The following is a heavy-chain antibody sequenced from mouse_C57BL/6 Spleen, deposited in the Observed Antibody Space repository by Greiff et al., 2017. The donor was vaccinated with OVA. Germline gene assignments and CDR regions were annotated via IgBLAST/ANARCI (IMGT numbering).Heavy chain of an antibody. D-gene: IGHD2-3*01. J-gene: IGHJ2*01. CDR2: IYPGDGDT. CDR1: GYAFSSYW. V-gene: IGHV1-80*01. CDR3: ARSGDGYYFDY. Sequence: QVQLQQSGAELVKPGASVKISCKASGYAFSSYWMNWVKQRPGKGLEWIGQIYPGDGDTNYNGKLKGKATLTADKSSSTAYMQLSSLTSEDSAVYFCARSGDGYYFDYWGQGTTLTVSS.